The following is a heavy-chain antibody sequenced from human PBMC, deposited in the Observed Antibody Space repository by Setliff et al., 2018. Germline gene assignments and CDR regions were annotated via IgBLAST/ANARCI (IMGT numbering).Heavy chain of an antibody. CDR3: ARGKIRITMIVVPTGGAFDI. D-gene: IGHD3-22*01. CDR2: IFQSGNT. Sequence: SETLSLTCAVSGSSIISDYYWVWIRQPPGRGLEWIGSIFQSGNTYYNPSLKSRVTISVDTSKNQFSLKVSSVTAADTAVYYCARGKIRITMIVVPTGGAFDIWGQGTMVTVSS. CDR1: GSSIISDYY. V-gene: IGHV4-38-2*01. J-gene: IGHJ3*02.